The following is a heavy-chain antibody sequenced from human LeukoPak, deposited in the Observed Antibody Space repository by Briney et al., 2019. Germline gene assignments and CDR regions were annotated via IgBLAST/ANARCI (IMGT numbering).Heavy chain of an antibody. CDR2: IYYSGST. CDR1: GGSISSYY. D-gene: IGHD6-25*01. J-gene: IGHJ4*02. Sequence: TTSETLSLTCTVSGGSISSYYWSWIRQPPGKGLEWIGYIYYSGSTNYNPSLKSRVTISVDTSKNQFSLKLSSVTAADTAVYYCARGDNSGLKFFDYWGQGTLVTVSS. V-gene: IGHV4-59*01. CDR3: ARGDNSGLKFFDY.